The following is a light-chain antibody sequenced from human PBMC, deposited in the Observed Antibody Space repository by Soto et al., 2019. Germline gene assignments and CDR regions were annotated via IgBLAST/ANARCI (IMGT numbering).Light chain of an antibody. Sequence: QSALTQPASVSGSPGQSITMSCTGTTSDVGSYSLLSWYQQHPDKAPKLMIYEDSKRPSGVSNRFSGSKSGNTASLTISGLQAEDEADYYCYSYAGSSIYVFGTGTQLTVL. V-gene: IGLV2-23*01. CDR1: TSDVGSYSL. CDR3: YSYAGSSIYV. J-gene: IGLJ1*01. CDR2: EDS.